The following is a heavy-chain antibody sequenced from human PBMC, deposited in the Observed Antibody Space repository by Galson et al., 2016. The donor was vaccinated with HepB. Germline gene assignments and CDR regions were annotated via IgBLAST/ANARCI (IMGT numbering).Heavy chain of an antibody. CDR2: INSDGSTT. J-gene: IGHJ5*02. V-gene: IGHV3-74*01. CDR1: GFTFSSYW. Sequence: SLRLSCAASGFTFSSYWMHWVRQAPGKGLVWVSRINSDGSTTHYADSVEGRLTISRDNAKNTLYLQMNNLRAEDTAVYYCVNLGTTRTWGQGTQVTVSS. D-gene: IGHD1-26*01. CDR3: VNLGTTRT.